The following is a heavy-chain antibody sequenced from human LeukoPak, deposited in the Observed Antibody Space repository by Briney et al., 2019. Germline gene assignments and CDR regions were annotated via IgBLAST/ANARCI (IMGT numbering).Heavy chain of an antibody. D-gene: IGHD1-26*01. V-gene: IGHV3-49*03. CDR1: GFTFCDYA. J-gene: IGHJ3*02. CDR3: TRDNLQWEPTDAFDI. CDR2: MRCKAYGGTT. Sequence: GGSLRLSCTASGFTFCDYAMSWFRQAPGKGLEWVGFMRCKAYGGTTEYAASVKGRFTISRDDSKSIAYLQMHSLKTEDTAVYYCTRDNLQWEPTDAFDIWGQGTMVTVSS.